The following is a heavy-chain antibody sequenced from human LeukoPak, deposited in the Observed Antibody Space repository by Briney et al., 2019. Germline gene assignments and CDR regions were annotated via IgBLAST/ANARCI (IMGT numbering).Heavy chain of an antibody. D-gene: IGHD3-22*01. CDR3: AKSNGYGLIDI. J-gene: IGHJ3*02. CDR2: IYHSGNT. CDR1: GYSISSGSY. Sequence: SETLSLTCTVSGYSISSGSYWGWIRQPPGKGLQWIATIYHSGNTYYSPSLKSRVTISLDTSRNQFSLKLNSVTAADTAVYYCAKSNGYGLIDIWGQGTMVTVSS. V-gene: IGHV4-38-2*02.